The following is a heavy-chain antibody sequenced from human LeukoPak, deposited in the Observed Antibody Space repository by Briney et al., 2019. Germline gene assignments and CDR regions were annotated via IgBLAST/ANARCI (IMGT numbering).Heavy chain of an antibody. V-gene: IGHV1-8*03. J-gene: IGHJ6*03. CDR1: GYTFINYD. CDR2: MNPNSGNT. Sequence: ASVKVSCKASGYTFINYDINWVRQATGQGLEWMGWMNPNSGNTGYAQKFQGRVTITRNTSISTAYMELSSLRSEDTAVYYCARAAPKGIYYYYYYMDVWGKGTTVTVSS. CDR3: ARAAPKGIYYYYYYMDV. D-gene: IGHD1-14*01.